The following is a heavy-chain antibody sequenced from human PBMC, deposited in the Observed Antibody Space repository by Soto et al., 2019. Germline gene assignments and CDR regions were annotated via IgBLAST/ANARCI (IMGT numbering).Heavy chain of an antibody. CDR2: IKHDGSVQ. Sequence: PVGSLRLSCEASGFTFSGYWMSWVRQAPGKGLEWVADIKHDGSVQYYVDSVKGRFTISRDNAKKLLYLQMNGLRAEDTALYYCARAPYSNGWYRFDLWGQGTLVTVS. CDR1: GFTFSGYW. D-gene: IGHD6-19*01. V-gene: IGHV3-7*03. CDR3: ARAPYSNGWYRFDL. J-gene: IGHJ4*02.